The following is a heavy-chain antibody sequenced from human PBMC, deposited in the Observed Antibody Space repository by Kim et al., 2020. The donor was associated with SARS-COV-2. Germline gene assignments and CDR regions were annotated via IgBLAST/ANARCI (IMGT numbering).Heavy chain of an antibody. J-gene: IGHJ4*02. V-gene: IGHV1-69*01. D-gene: IGHD3-22*01. Sequence: FQGRVTITADESTSTAYMELSSLRSEDTAVYYCATPGTGLHNSSGFGFDYWGQGTLVTVSS. CDR3: ATPGTGLHNSSGFGFDY.